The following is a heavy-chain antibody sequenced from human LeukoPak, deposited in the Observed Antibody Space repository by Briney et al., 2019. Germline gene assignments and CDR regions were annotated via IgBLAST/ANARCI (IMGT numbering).Heavy chain of an antibody. CDR3: ARQLNFGVSELLY. CDR2: ISSSSSYI. J-gene: IGHJ4*02. Sequence: GGSLRLSCAASGFTFSSYSMNWVRQAPGKGLEWVSSISSSSSYIYYADSVKGRFTISRDNAKNSLYLQMNSLRAEDTAVYYCARQLNFGVSELLYWGQGTLVTVSS. CDR1: GFTFSSYS. D-gene: IGHD3/OR15-3a*01. V-gene: IGHV3-21*01.